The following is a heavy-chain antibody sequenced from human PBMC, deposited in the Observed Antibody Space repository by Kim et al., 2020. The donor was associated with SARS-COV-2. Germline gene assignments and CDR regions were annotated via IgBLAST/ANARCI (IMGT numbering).Heavy chain of an antibody. V-gene: IGHV3-15*01. Sequence: GGSLRLSCASSGFTFSNAWMSWVRQAPGKGLEWVGRIKSKTDGGKTDYAATVKGRFTISRDGSKNTLYLQMNSLKTEDTAVYYCTTEYCSSTSCYIEGYYYYGMDVWGQGTTVTVSS. D-gene: IGHD2-2*02. CDR2: IKSKTDGGKT. J-gene: IGHJ6*02. CDR1: GFTFSNAW. CDR3: TTEYCSSTSCYIEGYYYYGMDV.